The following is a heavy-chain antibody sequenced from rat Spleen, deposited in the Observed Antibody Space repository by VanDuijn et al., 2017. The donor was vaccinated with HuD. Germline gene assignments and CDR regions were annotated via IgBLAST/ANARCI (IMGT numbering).Heavy chain of an antibody. D-gene: IGHD1-7*01. Sequence: EVQLVESGGGLVQPGRSMKLSCAASGFTFSNYDMAWVRQAPGKGLEWVASITKTGGNTYYLDSVKGRFTISRDIAKRTLYLQMDSLRSEDTATYYCTRADHIMGIGDAWGQGTSVTVSS. CDR3: TRADHIMGIGDA. V-gene: IGHV5-25*01. CDR1: GFTFSNYD. J-gene: IGHJ4*01. CDR2: ITKTGGNT.